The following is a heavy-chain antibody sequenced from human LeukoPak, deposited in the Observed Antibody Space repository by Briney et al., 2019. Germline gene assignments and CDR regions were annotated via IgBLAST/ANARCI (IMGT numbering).Heavy chain of an antibody. CDR1: GYTFTSYY. V-gene: IGHV1-46*01. D-gene: IGHD2-2*01. J-gene: IGHJ4*02. CDR3: AKVHCISTNCNHIWTYFDY. Sequence: GASVKVSCKASGYTFTSYYMHWVRQAPGQGLEWMGIINPSGGSTSYAQRFQGRVTMTRDTSTSTVYMELRSLRSDDTAVYYCAKVHCISTNCNHIWTYFDYWGQGTLVTVSS. CDR2: INPSGGST.